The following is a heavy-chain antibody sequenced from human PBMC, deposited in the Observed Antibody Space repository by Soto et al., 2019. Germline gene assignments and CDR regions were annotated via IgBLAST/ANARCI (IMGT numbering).Heavy chain of an antibody. Sequence: VASVKVSCKASGYIFTTYAISWVRQAPGQGLEWMGWISPYNGNTYYAQKVQGRVTMTTDTSTSTAYMELRSLRSDDTAVYYCARVWGYSGYPKSPYYFDYWGQGTLVTVSS. D-gene: IGHD5-12*01. CDR1: GYIFTTYA. J-gene: IGHJ4*02. CDR3: ARVWGYSGYPKSPYYFDY. V-gene: IGHV1-18*01. CDR2: ISPYNGNT.